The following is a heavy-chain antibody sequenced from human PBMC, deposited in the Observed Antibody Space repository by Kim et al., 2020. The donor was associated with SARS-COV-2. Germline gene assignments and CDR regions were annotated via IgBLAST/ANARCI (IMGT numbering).Heavy chain of an antibody. J-gene: IGHJ6*02. CDR3: ARDTRDYYGMDV. V-gene: IGHV3-33*01. Sequence: HADSGKGRFTISRDNSKNTLYLQMNSRRAEDTAVYYCARDTRDYYGMDVWGQGTTVTVSS.